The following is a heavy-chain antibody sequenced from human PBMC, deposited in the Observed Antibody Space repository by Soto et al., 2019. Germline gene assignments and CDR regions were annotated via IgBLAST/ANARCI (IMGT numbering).Heavy chain of an antibody. D-gene: IGHD5-18*01. V-gene: IGHV1-2*04. CDR3: VRGPLYRGYSYGDY. CDR1: GYTFTGYY. J-gene: IGHJ4*02. Sequence: ASVKVSCKASGYTFTGYYIHWVRQAPGQGLEWMGWIDPDSGVTNYAQKFQGWVTMTRDTSISTAYMDLSSLKSDDTAVYYCVRGPLYRGYSYGDYWGQGTLVTVSS. CDR2: IDPDSGVT.